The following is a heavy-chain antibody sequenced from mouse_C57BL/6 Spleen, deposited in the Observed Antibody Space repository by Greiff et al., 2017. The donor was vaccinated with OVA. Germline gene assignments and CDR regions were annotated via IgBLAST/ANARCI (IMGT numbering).Heavy chain of an antibody. CDR3: ARHALYSNYVGYFDY. CDR2: ISNGGGST. CDR1: GFTFSDYY. D-gene: IGHD2-5*01. V-gene: IGHV5-12*01. J-gene: IGHJ2*01. Sequence: EVMLVESGGGLVQPGGSLKLSCAASGFTFSDYYMYWVRQTPEKRLEWVAYISNGGGSTYYPDTVKGRFTISRDNAKNTLYLQMSRLKSEDTAMYYCARHALYSNYVGYFDYWGQGTTLTVSS.